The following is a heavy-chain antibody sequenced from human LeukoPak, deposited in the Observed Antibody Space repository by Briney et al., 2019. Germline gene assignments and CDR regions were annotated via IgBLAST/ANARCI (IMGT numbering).Heavy chain of an antibody. CDR1: GGSISSSSYY. J-gene: IGHJ4*02. D-gene: IGHD6-13*01. CDR2: IYSVGST. V-gene: IGHV4-39*02. Sequence: SETLSLTCTVSGGSISSSSYYWGWIRQPPGKGLEWIGSIYSVGSTYSNPSLKSRVTISVDTSKNQFSLKLSSVTAADTAVYYCARDFKAAAGAFDSWGQGTLVTVSS. CDR3: ARDFKAAAGAFDS.